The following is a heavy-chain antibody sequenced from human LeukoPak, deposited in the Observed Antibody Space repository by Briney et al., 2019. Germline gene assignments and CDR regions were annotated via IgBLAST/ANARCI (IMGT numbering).Heavy chain of an antibody. CDR3: ARPTVAGTTVDY. CDR2: IYYSGST. J-gene: IGHJ4*02. V-gene: IGHV4-39*01. D-gene: IGHD6-19*01. CDR1: GGSISSSSYY. Sequence: TPPETLSLTCAVSGGSISSSSYYWGWIRQPPGKGLEWIGSIYYSGSTYYNPSLKSRVTISVDASKNQFSLKLSSVTAADTAVYYCARPTVAGTTVDYWGQGTLVTVSS.